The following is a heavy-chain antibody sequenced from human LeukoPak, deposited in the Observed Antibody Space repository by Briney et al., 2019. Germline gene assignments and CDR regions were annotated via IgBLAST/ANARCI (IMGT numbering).Heavy chain of an antibody. Sequence: GGSLRLSCAASGFTFSSYWMHWVRHAPGKGLVWVSRINSDGNSTSYADSVKGRFSISRDNAKNTLYLQMNSLRAEDTAVYYCARGYCSSTSCPKAYYFDYWGQGTLVTVSS. CDR1: GFTFSSYW. CDR2: INSDGNST. D-gene: IGHD2-2*01. J-gene: IGHJ4*02. V-gene: IGHV3-74*01. CDR3: ARGYCSSTSCPKAYYFDY.